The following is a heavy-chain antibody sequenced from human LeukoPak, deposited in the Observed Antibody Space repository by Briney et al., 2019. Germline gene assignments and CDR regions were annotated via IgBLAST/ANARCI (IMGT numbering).Heavy chain of an antibody. CDR3: TSRYQLLWVTAMGEVDY. CDR2: IRSKAYGGTT. D-gene: IGHD2-2*01. V-gene: IGHV3-49*03. J-gene: IGHJ4*02. CDR1: GFTFGDYA. Sequence: GGSLRLSCTASGFTFGDYAMSWFRQAPGKGLEWVGFIRSKAYGGTTEYAASVKGRFTISRDDSKSIAYLQMNSLKTEDTAVYYCTSRYQLLWVTAMGEVDYWGQGTLVTVSS.